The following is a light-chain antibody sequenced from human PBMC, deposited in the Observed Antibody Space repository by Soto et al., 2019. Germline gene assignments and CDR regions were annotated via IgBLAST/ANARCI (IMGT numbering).Light chain of an antibody. CDR1: QTVTTNY. CDR2: GAS. CDR3: QQYGSSVFT. J-gene: IGKJ2*01. V-gene: IGKV3-20*01. Sequence: ETVLTQSPGTLSFSPGETATLSCRASQTVTTNYLAWYQQKPDQAPRLLIYGASSRATGIPDRFSGRGSGTDFTLTISSLEPEDFALYYCQQYGSSVFTFGQGTKLEIK.